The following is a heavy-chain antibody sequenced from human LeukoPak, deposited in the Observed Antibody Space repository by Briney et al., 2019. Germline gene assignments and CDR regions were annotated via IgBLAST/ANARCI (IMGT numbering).Heavy chain of an antibody. CDR2: INPNSGGT. D-gene: IGHD3-16*02. CDR1: GGTFSSYY. V-gene: IGHV1-2*02. Sequence: ASVKVSCKASGGTFSSYYMHWVRQAPGQGLEWMGWINPNSGGTNYAQKFQGRVTMTRDTSISTAYMELSRLRSDDTAVYYCARDVPPIMITFGGVIVLNYWGQGTLVTVFS. J-gene: IGHJ4*02. CDR3: ARDVPPIMITFGGVIVLNY.